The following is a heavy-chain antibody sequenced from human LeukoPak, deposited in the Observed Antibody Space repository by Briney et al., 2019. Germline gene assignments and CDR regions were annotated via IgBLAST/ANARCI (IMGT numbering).Heavy chain of an antibody. CDR3: ARDKGEFYHDSGYPLPTDDAFDI. CDR1: GYRFTDYY. Sequence: RASVKVSCKASGYRFTDYYIHWVRQAPGQGLEWMGWINPNSVVTKSAQKFQGRVTMTRDTSIGTAYLDMSRLTSDDTAVYYCARDKGEFYHDSGYPLPTDDAFDIWGQGTLVTVSS. D-gene: IGHD3-22*01. V-gene: IGHV1-2*02. CDR2: INPNSVVT. J-gene: IGHJ3*02.